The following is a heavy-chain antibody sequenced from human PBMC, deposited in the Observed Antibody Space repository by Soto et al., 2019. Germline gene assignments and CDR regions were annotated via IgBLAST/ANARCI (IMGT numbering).Heavy chain of an antibody. D-gene: IGHD1-26*01. J-gene: IGHJ4*02. CDR1: GGTFSNDDYV. V-gene: IGHV4-61*08. Sequence: SETLSLTCTVSGGTFSNDDYVWNWIRQSPGKGLEWIGYIYDTGRTNYNPSLKSRVTISVDTSKNQFSLNLNSVTAADTAVYYCATRSVFRPLDCWGQGILVTVSS. CDR2: IYDTGRT. CDR3: ATRSVFRPLDC.